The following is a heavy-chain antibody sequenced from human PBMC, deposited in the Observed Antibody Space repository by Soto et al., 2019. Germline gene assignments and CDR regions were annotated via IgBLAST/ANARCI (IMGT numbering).Heavy chain of an antibody. CDR3: ARGNSSSWYLYYSYGMDF. Sequence: PSETLSLTCDVSGDTISTGGYTWAWIRQPPGKALEWIGHTYHSGNPYYNPSLKSRVIISVDRSKNQFSLKLSSVTAADTAVYYCARGNSSSWYLYYSYGMDFWGQGITVTVSS. V-gene: IGHV4-30-2*01. CDR1: GDTISTGGYT. CDR2: TYHSGNP. D-gene: IGHD6-13*01. J-gene: IGHJ6*02.